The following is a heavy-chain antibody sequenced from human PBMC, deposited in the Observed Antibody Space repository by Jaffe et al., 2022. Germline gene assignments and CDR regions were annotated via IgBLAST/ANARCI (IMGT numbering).Heavy chain of an antibody. CDR1: GYSISSGFY. D-gene: IGHD1-26*01. Sequence: QVQLQESGPGLVKPSETLSLTCAVSGYSISSGFYWGWIRQPPGKGLEWIGSMYHSGSTYYNPSLKSRVTISVDTSKNQFSLNLSSVTAADTAVYYCGRSRAVDFWGQGTLVTVSS. V-gene: IGHV4-38-2*01. CDR2: MYHSGST. CDR3: GRSRAVDF. J-gene: IGHJ4*02.